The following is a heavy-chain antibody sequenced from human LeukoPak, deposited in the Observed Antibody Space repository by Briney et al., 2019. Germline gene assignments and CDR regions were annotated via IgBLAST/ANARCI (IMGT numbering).Heavy chain of an antibody. D-gene: IGHD3-3*01. CDR3: ARTYYDFWSGYHLDY. CDR1: GFTFSSYS. J-gene: IGHJ4*02. V-gene: IGHV3-21*01. Sequence: GGSLRLSCAASGFTFSSYSMNWVRQAPGKGLEWVSSISSSSSYIYYADSVKGRFTISRDNAKNSLYLQMNSLRAEDTAVYYCARTYYDFWSGYHLDYWGQGTLVTVSS. CDR2: ISSSSSYI.